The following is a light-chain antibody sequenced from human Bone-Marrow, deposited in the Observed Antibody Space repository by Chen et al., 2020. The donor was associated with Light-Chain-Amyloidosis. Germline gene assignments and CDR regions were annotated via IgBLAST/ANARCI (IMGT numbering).Light chain of an antibody. CDR3: RSYTLTNTLV. CDR2: EVT. CDR1: SSDVGGDNH. Sequence: QSALTQPASVSGSPGQSITISCTGTSSDVGGDNHVSWYQQHPDKAPKLMIYEVTNRPSWVPDRFSGSKSDNPASLTISGLQTEDEADYFCRSYTLTNTLVFGSGTRVTVL. J-gene: IGLJ1*01. V-gene: IGLV2-14*01.